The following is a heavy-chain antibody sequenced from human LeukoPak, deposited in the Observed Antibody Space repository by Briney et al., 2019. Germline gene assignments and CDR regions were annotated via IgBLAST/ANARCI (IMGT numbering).Heavy chain of an antibody. J-gene: IGHJ4*02. Sequence: GGSLRLSCAASGFTFSSYTMNWVRQAPEKGLEWVSYISSSASTIYYADSVEGRFTISRDNAKNSLYLQMNSLRAEDTAVYYCARGRIPIGCSGGRCYRPYYLDYWGQGTLVTVSS. D-gene: IGHD2-15*01. CDR2: ISSSASTI. CDR3: ARGRIPIGCSGGRCYRPYYLDY. CDR1: GFTFSSYT. V-gene: IGHV3-48*04.